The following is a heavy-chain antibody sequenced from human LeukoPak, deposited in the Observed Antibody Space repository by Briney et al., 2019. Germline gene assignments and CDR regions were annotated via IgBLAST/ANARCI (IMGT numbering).Heavy chain of an antibody. CDR3: AKDEEAAAGKFDY. V-gene: IGHV3-23*01. CDR2: ISGSGGST. J-gene: IGHJ4*02. Sequence: GGSLRLSCAASGFTFSSYAMSWVRQAPGKGLEWVSAISGSGGSTYYADSVEGRFTISRDNSKNTLYLQMKSLRAEDTAVYYCAKDEEAAAGKFDYWGQGTLVTVSS. CDR1: GFTFSSYA. D-gene: IGHD6-13*01.